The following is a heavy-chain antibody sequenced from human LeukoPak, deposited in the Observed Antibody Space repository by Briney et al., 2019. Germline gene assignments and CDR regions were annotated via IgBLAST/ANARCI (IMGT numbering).Heavy chain of an antibody. CDR2: ISGSGGGT. Sequence: GGSLRLSCAASGFTFSSYAMSWVRQAPGKGLEWVSTISGSGGGTYYADSVKGRFTISRGNSENTLYLQMNFLRAEDTVLYYCAKGDGYFDYWGQGTLVTVSS. CDR3: AKGDGYFDY. V-gene: IGHV3-23*01. CDR1: GFTFSSYA. J-gene: IGHJ4*02. D-gene: IGHD5-24*01.